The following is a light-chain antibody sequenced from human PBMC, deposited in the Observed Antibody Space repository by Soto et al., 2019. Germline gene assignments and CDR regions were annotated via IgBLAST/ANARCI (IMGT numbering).Light chain of an antibody. CDR3: QQYDNLPFMYT. V-gene: IGKV1-33*01. Sequence: DIQMTQSPSSLSASVGDRVTITCQASQDISNYLNWYQQKPGKAPKLLIYDASNLETRVPSRFSGSGSGTDFTFTISSLQPEDIATYYCQQYDNLPFMYTFGQGTKLEIK. CDR1: QDISNY. CDR2: DAS. J-gene: IGKJ2*01.